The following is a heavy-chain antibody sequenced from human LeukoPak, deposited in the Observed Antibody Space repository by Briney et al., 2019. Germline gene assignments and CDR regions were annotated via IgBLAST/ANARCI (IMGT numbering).Heavy chain of an antibody. CDR2: ISPSGGTI. V-gene: IGHV3-48*03. CDR1: GFAFSNYE. J-gene: IGHJ5*02. Sequence: GGSLRLSCAASGFAFSNYEMNWVRQAPGKGLEWVSYISPSGGTITYADSVKGRFTISRDNAKNALYLQMNSLGAEDTAVYYCVRVRYCSSTNCHGGWFDPWGQGTLVTVSS. D-gene: IGHD2-2*01. CDR3: VRVRYCSSTNCHGGWFDP.